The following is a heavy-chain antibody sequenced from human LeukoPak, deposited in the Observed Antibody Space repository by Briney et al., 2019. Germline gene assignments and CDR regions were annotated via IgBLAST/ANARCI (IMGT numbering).Heavy chain of an antibody. J-gene: IGHJ5*02. CDR1: GGSINSGGYY. V-gene: IGHV4-31*03. Sequence: PSQTLSLTCTVSGGSINSGGYYWSWIRQHPGKGLEWIVYIYYSGSTYYNPSLKSRVTISVDTSKNQFSLKLSSVTAADSAVYYSAVYCSSTGCYGNWFDPWGQGTLVTVSS. CDR3: AVYCSSTGCYGNWFDP. CDR2: IYYSGST. D-gene: IGHD2-2*01.